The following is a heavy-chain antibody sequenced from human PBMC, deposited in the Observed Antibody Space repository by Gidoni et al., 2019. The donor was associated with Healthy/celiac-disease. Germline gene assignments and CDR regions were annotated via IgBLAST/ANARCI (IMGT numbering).Heavy chain of an antibody. Sequence: QVQLVESGGGVVQPGRSLRLSCAASGFTFSSYGMHWVRQAPGKGLEWVAVISYDGSNKYYADAVKGRFTISRDNSKNTLYLQMNSLRAEDTAVYYCAKVKYSSGWLLDYWGQGTLVTVSS. CDR1: GFTFSSYG. J-gene: IGHJ4*02. CDR3: AKVKYSSGWLLDY. D-gene: IGHD6-19*01. CDR2: ISYDGSNK. V-gene: IGHV3-30*18.